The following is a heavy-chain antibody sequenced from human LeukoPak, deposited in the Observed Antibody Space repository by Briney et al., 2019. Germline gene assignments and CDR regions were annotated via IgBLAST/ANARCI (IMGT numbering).Heavy chain of an antibody. V-gene: IGHV4-34*01. CDR3: ARGRQLNS. J-gene: IGHJ4*02. Sequence: SETLSPTCAVYGGSFSDYLWSWIRQFPGKGLEWIGEINHSGDTNYNPSLKSRVTISVDTSKNQFSLKLSSVTAADTAVYYCARGRQLNSWGRGSLVTISS. D-gene: IGHD1-1*01. CDR2: INHSGDT. CDR1: GGSFSDYL.